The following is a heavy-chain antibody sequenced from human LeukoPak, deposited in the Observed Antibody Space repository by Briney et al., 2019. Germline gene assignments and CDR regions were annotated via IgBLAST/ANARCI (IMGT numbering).Heavy chain of an antibody. CDR2: ISHDGNSK. CDR1: GFTLSTCG. Sequence: GGSLRLSCAASGFTLSTCGMHWVRQAPGKGLEWVAMISHDGNSKQYADFAKGRFTISRDNSKNTLYLEMNSLRTEDTAVYHCARGPIVGALDYWGQGTLVTVSS. D-gene: IGHD1-26*01. J-gene: IGHJ4*02. CDR3: ARGPIVGALDY. V-gene: IGHV3-30*03.